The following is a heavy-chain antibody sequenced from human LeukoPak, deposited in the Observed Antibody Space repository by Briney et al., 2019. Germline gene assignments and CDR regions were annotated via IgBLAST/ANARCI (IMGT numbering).Heavy chain of an antibody. CDR1: GGSISSYY. J-gene: IGHJ4*02. V-gene: IGHV4-59*01. CDR2: IYYSGST. D-gene: IGHD6-13*01. CDR3: ARESIAVAGAPFDY. Sequence: SETLSLTCTVSGGSISSYYWSWIRQPPGKGLEWIGYIYYSGSTNYNPSLKSRVTISVDTSKNQFSLKLSSVTAADTAVYYCARESIAVAGAPFDYWGQGTLVTVSS.